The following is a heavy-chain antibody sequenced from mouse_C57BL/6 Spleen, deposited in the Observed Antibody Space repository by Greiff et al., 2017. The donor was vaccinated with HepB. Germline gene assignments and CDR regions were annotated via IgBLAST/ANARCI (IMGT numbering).Heavy chain of an antibody. CDR3: AGYGYDDGAWFAY. CDR1: GFSLTSYG. Sequence: VQLVESGPGLVQPSQSLSITCTVSGFSLTSYGVHWVRQSPGKGLEWLGVIWSGGSTDYNAAFISRLSISKDNSKSQVFFKMNSLQADDTAIYYCAGYGYDDGAWFAYWGQGTLVTVSA. D-gene: IGHD2-2*01. J-gene: IGHJ3*01. CDR2: IWSGGST. V-gene: IGHV2-2*01.